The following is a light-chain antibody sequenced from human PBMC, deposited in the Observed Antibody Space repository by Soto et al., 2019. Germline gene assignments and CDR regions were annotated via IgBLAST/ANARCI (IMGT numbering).Light chain of an antibody. CDR3: CSYAGSYYV. J-gene: IGLJ1*01. V-gene: IGLV2-11*01. CDR2: DVT. Sequence: QSVLTQPRSMSGSPGQSVTISCTGTGSDIGGYNYVSWYQQHPDKAPKVMIYDVTKRPSGVPDRFSGSKSGTTASLTISGLQAEDEADYYCCSYAGSYYVFGTGTKVTVL. CDR1: GSDIGGYNY.